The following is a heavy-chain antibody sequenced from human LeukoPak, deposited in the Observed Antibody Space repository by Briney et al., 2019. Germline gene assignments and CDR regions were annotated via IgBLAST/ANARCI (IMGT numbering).Heavy chain of an antibody. D-gene: IGHD6-13*01. V-gene: IGHV3-11*05. CDR3: ARADSSSWFDS. Sequence: PGGSLRLSCAASGFTFSDYYMTWIRQAPGKGLEWVSHISSSGSYTNYADSVKGRFTISRDNAKKSLYLQMNSLRAEDTAVYYCARADSSSWFDSWGPGTLVTVSS. CDR2: ISSSGSYT. CDR1: GFTFSDYY. J-gene: IGHJ5*01.